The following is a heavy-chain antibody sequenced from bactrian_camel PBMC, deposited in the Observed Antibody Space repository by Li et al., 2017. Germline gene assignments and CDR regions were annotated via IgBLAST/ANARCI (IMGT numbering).Heavy chain of an antibody. CDR3: AADGRVCSRLDPEDYYY. CDR2: TENDDGTT. J-gene: IGHJ4*01. CDR1: RYISTYC. Sequence: QVQLVESGGGSVQAGGSLTLSCAASRYISTYCVGWFRQAPGKEREAVAITENDDGTTHYADSVKGRFTISRDNAKNTLYLQMDGLRPEDTGMYYCAADGRVCSRLDPEDYYYWGQGTQVTVS. V-gene: IGHV3-2*01.